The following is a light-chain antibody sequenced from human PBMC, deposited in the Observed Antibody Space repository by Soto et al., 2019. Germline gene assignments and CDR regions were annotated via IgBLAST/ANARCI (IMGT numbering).Light chain of an antibody. J-gene: IGKJ1*01. CDR2: DAS. V-gene: IGKV1-5*01. CDR3: QQYRA. CDR1: QSISSW. Sequence: DIQMTQSPSTLSASVGDRVTITCRASQSISSWLAWYQQEPGKAPKLLIYDASSLESGVPSRFSGSGSGTEFTLTISSLQPDDFATYYCQQYRAFGQGTKVDI.